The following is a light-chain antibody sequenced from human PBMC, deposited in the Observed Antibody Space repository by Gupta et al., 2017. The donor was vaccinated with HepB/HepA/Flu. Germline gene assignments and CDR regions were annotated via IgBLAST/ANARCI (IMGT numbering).Light chain of an antibody. Sequence: QMPQSPSSLSASVGARVTTTCQSSPDISHYLNWYQQKPGKAPKLLIYDASNLATGVPERFNGSGSGTEFTLTISRLKPEDFATYYCQQDCNPPRIFGEGTKVEIK. CDR2: DAS. V-gene: IGKV1-33*01. CDR3: QQDCNPPRI. J-gene: IGKJ2*02. CDR1: PDISHY.